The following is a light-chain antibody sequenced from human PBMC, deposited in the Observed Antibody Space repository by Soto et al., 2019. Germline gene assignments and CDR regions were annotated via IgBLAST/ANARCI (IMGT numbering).Light chain of an antibody. J-gene: IGKJ1*01. CDR1: QSVSTN. Sequence: EIVITQSPATLSVSPGERATLSCRTSQSVSTNLAWYQQKPGQPPRLLIYATSSRATGIPARFSGSGSGTEFTLTISSLQSEDFAGYYCQQYNNWPPWTFGQGTKVDIK. CDR3: QQYNNWPPWT. V-gene: IGKV3-15*01. CDR2: ATS.